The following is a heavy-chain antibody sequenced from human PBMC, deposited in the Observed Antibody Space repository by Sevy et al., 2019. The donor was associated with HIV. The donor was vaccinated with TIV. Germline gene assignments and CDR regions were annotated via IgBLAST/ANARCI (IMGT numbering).Heavy chain of an antibody. Sequence: SETLSLTCTVSGGSISSYYWSWIRQPPGKGLEWIGYIYYSGSTNYNPSLKSRVAISVDTSKNQFSLKLSSVTAADTAVYYCARDHSYYFDYWGQGTLVTVSS. CDR3: ARDHSYYFDY. V-gene: IGHV4-59*01. CDR1: GGSISSYY. D-gene: IGHD4-4*01. J-gene: IGHJ4*02. CDR2: IYYSGST.